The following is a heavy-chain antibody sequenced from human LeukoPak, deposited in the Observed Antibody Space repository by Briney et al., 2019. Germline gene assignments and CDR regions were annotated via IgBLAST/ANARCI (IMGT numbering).Heavy chain of an antibody. CDR1: GFTFTTYW. V-gene: IGHV3-7*01. J-gene: IGHJ4*02. Sequence: GGSLRLSCAASGFTFTTYWMTWVRQAPGKGLEWVANINQDGTEKYYVDSVKGRFTISRDNAKNSLYLQMNSLRAEDTAVYYCARDPHDFWSGTTFDYWGQGTLVTVSS. CDR2: INQDGTEK. CDR3: ARDPHDFWSGTTFDY. D-gene: IGHD3-3*01.